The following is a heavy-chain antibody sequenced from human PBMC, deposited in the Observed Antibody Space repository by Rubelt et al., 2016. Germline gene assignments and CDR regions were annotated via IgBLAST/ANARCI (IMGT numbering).Heavy chain of an antibody. CDR2: ISAYNGNT. V-gene: IGHV1-18*01. CDR1: GYTFTSYG. J-gene: IGHJ4*02. Sequence: QVQLVQSGAEVKKPGASVKVSCKASGYTFTSYGISWVRQAPGQGLEWMGWISAYNGNTNYAQKPQGRVTMTTDTATSTAYMELRSLRADDTAVYYCARDPLPVRGVIMTPTHWGQGTLVTVSS. D-gene: IGHD3-10*01. CDR3: ARDPLPVRGVIMTPTH.